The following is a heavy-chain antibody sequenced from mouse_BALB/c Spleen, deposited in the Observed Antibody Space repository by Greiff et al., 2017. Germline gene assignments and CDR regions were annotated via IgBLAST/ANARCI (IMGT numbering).Heavy chain of an antibody. D-gene: IGHD2-2*01. J-gene: IGHJ4*01. V-gene: IGHV5-6-3*01. CDR1: GFTFSSYG. CDR2: INSNGGST. CDR3: ARLWLRRGMDY. Sequence: EVKVVESGGGLVQPGGSLKLSCAASGFTFSSYGMSWVRQTPDKRLELVATINSNGGSTYYPDSVKGRFTISRDNAKNTLYLQMSSLKSEDTAMYYCARLWLRRGMDYWGQGTSVTVSS.